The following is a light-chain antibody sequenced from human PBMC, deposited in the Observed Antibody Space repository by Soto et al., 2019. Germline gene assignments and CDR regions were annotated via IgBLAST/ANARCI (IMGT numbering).Light chain of an antibody. CDR2: KAS. J-gene: IGKJ1*01. CDR3: QQYNDNWT. Sequence: DIQMTQSPSTLSASVGDRVTITCRASQSISSWLAWYQQKPGQAPKLLIYKASTLQSGVPSRFSGSGSGTEFXLXISSLXXDDSATYYCQQYNDNWTFGQGTKVEIK. CDR1: QSISSW. V-gene: IGKV1-5*03.